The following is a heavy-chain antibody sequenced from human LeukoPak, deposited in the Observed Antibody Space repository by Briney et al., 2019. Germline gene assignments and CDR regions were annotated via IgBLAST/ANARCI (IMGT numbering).Heavy chain of an antibody. D-gene: IGHD1-26*01. CDR1: GGSFSGYY. Sequence: PSETLSLTCAVYGGSFSGYYWSWSRQPPGKGLEWIGEINHRGSTNLNPSLKSRVTLSVDTSKHQFSLKLTSVTAADAAVYYCASSVGSTDYWGQGTLVTVSS. CDR3: ASSVGSTDY. CDR2: INHRGST. J-gene: IGHJ4*02. V-gene: IGHV4-34*01.